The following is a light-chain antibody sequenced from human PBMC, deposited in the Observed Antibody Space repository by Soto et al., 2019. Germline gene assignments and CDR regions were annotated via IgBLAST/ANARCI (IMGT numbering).Light chain of an antibody. CDR3: SSYASSRNFV. CDR1: SSDIGGYNY. V-gene: IGLV2-14*01. J-gene: IGLJ1*01. Sequence: QSALTQPASVSGSPGQSITISCTGSSSDIGGYNYVSWYQQYPGKAPKLMIYEVSYRPSGISKRFSGSRSGYTASLTISGLQAEDEADYYCSSYASSRNFVFGTGTQLTVL. CDR2: EVS.